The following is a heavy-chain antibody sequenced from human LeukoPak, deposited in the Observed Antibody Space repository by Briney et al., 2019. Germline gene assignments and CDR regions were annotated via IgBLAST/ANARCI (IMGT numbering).Heavy chain of an antibody. V-gene: IGHV3-74*01. CDR3: ARGALSGRTSYFDS. Sequence: GGSLRLSCAASGFTFSGYWMHWVRQAPGKGLVWVSRMDTDGSSTTYADSVKGRFTISRDNAKNTLYLQMNSLRADDTAVYYCARGALSGRTSYFDSWGQGTQVTVSS. CDR1: GFTFSGYW. CDR2: MDTDGSST. D-gene: IGHD5-12*01. J-gene: IGHJ4*02.